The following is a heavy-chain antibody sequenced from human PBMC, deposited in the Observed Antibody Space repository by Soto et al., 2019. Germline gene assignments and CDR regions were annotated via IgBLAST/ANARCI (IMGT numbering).Heavy chain of an antibody. CDR1: GFTGSSDY. Sequence: EVQLVETGGGLIQPGGSLRLSCAVSGFTGSSDYMSWVRQAPGKGLEWVSVIYAGGHTYHADSVKGRFTISRDNSKSTLYLQMNSLRAEDTAVYYCANSLNYDRFDNWGQGTLVTVSS. CDR2: IYAGGHT. D-gene: IGHD3-3*01. CDR3: ANSLNYDRFDN. J-gene: IGHJ4*02. V-gene: IGHV3-53*02.